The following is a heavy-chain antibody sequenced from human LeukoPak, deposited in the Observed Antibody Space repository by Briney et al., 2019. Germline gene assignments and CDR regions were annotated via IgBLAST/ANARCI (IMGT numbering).Heavy chain of an antibody. J-gene: IGHJ4*02. CDR1: GDSISSYY. CDR2: IYYSGST. V-gene: IGHV4-59*08. D-gene: IGHD6-13*01. Sequence: SETLSLTCTVSGDSISSYYWSWIRQPPGKGLEWIGYIYYSGSTNYNPSLKSRVTISVDTSKNQFSLNLNSVTAEDTAVYYCARHGIVDSSRKYYFDYWGQGTLVTVSS. CDR3: ARHGIVDSSRKYYFDY.